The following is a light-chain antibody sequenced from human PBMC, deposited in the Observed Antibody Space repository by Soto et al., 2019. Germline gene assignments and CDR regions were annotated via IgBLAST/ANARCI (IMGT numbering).Light chain of an antibody. J-gene: IGKJ4*01. Sequence: TQSTSSLSASPGERATLSCRASQSVSSYLAWYQQKPGQAPRLLIYAASSRATGVPDRFSGSGSGTDFTLTISRLEPEDFAVYYCQHYVTSPLTFGGGSMVAIK. V-gene: IGKV3-20*01. CDR3: QHYVTSPLT. CDR2: AAS. CDR1: QSVSSY.